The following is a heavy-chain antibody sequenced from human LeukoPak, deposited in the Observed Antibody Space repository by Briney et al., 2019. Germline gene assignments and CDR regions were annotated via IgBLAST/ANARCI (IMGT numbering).Heavy chain of an antibody. CDR3: ARISWGIDNKGSFDI. CDR1: GFSLSTSGMR. V-gene: IGHV2-70*04. Sequence: ESGPTLVNPTQTLTLTCSFSGFSLSTSGMRGSWIRQPPGKALEWLARIDWDDDKFYSTSLKTRLTISKDTSKNQVVLTMTNMDPVDTATYYCARISWGIDNKGSFDIWGQGTMVTVSS. J-gene: IGHJ3*02. CDR2: IDWDDDK. D-gene: IGHD6-13*01.